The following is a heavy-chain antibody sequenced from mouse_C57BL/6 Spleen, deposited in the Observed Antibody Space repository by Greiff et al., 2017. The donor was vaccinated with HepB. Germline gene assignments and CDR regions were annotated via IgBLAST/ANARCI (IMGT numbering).Heavy chain of an antibody. J-gene: IGHJ3*01. D-gene: IGHD4-1*01. CDR3: ARHEGAVNWTHFAY. CDR1: GYTFTEYT. CDR2: FYPGSGSI. V-gene: IGHV1-62-2*01. Sequence: QVQLKESGAELVKPGASVKLSCKASGYTFTEYTIHWVKQRSGQGLEWIGWFYPGSGSIKYNEKFKDKATMTADKSSSTVYMELSRMTTEDSAVYFCARHEGAVNWTHFAYWGQGTLVTVSA.